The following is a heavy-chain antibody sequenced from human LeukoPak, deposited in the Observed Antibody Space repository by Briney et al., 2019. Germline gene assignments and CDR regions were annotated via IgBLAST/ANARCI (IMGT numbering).Heavy chain of an antibody. CDR3: ARESESSGWYDC. CDR2: ISGDGGST. V-gene: IGHV3-43*02. J-gene: IGHJ5*01. D-gene: IGHD3-22*01. CDR1: GFMFHDYA. Sequence: EGSLGLSCAAPGFMFHDYAIHWVRQAPGKGLEWVSLISGDGGSTFYADSVKGRFTISRDNSKNSLYLQMNSLRSDDTALYYCARESESSGWYDCWGQGTLVTVSS.